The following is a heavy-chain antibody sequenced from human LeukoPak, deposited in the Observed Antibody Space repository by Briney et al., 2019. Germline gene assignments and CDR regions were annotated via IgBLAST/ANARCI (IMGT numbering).Heavy chain of an antibody. CDR3: ARLLGSGWSRAECFQH. CDR1: GYSFTSYW. CDR2: IYPDDSDT. J-gene: IGHJ1*01. D-gene: IGHD6-19*01. V-gene: IGHV5-51*01. Sequence: GESLKISCKGSGYSFTSYWIGWVRQMPGKGLEWLGIIYPDDSDTRYSPSFQGQVTISADKSISTAYLQWSSLKASDTAMYYCARLLGSGWSRAECFQHWGQGTLVTVSS.